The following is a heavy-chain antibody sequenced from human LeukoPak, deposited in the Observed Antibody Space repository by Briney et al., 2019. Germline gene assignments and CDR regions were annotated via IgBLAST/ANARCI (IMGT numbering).Heavy chain of an antibody. CDR3: ARAAVAVADHGFDY. CDR2: INPNSGGT. Sequence: ASVKVSCKASGYTFTGYYMRWVRQAPGQGLEWMGWINPNSGGTNYAQKFQGRVTMTRDTSISTAYMELSRLRSDDTAVYYCARAAVAVADHGFDYWGQGTLVTVSS. CDR1: GYTFTGYY. D-gene: IGHD6-19*01. V-gene: IGHV1-2*02. J-gene: IGHJ4*02.